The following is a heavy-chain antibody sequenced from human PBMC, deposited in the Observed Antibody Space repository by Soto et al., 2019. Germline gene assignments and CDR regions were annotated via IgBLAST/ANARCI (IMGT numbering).Heavy chain of an antibody. Sequence: GGSLRLSCAASGFTFSSYAMSWVRQAPGKGLEWVSAISGSGGSTYYADSVKGRFTISRDNSKNTLYLQMNSLRAEDTAVYYCAKDRAHIGGLRLPVLGGMDVRGPGTTVPVSS. CDR1: GFTFSSYA. CDR2: ISGSGGST. D-gene: IGHD5-12*01. J-gene: IGHJ6*02. V-gene: IGHV3-23*01. CDR3: AKDRAHIGGLRLPVLGGMDV.